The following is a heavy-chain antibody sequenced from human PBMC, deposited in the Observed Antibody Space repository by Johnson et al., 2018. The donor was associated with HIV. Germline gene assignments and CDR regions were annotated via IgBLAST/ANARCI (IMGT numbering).Heavy chain of an antibody. Sequence: QVQLVESGGGVVQPGKSLTLSCVGSGLSFSNYAMDWVRQAPGKGLEWVAFIRYDGSNKYYADSVKGRFTISRDNSKNTLYLQMNSLKIEDTAVYYCTTDGLWFGDPSFDIWGQGTMVTVSS. V-gene: IGHV3-33*08. CDR2: IRYDGSNK. J-gene: IGHJ3*02. CDR3: TTDGLWFGDPSFDI. D-gene: IGHD3-10*01. CDR1: GLSFSNYA.